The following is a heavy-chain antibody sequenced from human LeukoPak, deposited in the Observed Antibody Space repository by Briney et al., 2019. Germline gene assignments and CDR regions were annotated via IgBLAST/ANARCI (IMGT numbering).Heavy chain of an antibody. CDR3: ARDIDTIFGVVTLGY. D-gene: IGHD3-3*01. J-gene: IGHJ4*02. Sequence: GASVKVSCKASGYTFTGYYMHWVRQAPGQGLKWMGWINPNSGGTNYAQKFQGRVTMTRDTSISTAYMELSRLRSDDTAVYYCARDIDTIFGVVTLGYWGQGTLVTVSS. V-gene: IGHV1-2*02. CDR1: GYTFTGYY. CDR2: INPNSGGT.